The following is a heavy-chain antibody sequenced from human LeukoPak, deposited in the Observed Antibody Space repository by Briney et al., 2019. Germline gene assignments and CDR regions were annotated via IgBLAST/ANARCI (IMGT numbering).Heavy chain of an antibody. D-gene: IGHD2-21*01. J-gene: IGHJ4*02. Sequence: SETLSLTCTVSGGSISSSSYYWGWIRQPPGKGLEWIGSFYYSGSTYYNPSLKSRVTISVDTSKNQFSLKLSSVTAAVTAVYYCARIPSAYPYGQALDYWGQGTLVTVSS. CDR3: ARIPSAYPYGQALDY. V-gene: IGHV4-39*01. CDR1: GGSISSSSYY. CDR2: FYYSGST.